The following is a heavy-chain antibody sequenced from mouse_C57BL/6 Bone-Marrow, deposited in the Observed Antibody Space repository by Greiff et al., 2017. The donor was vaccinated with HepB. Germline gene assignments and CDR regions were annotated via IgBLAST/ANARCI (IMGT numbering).Heavy chain of an antibody. J-gene: IGHJ1*03. CDR1: GYTFTDHT. V-gene: IGHV1-78*01. CDR2: IYPRDGST. CDR3: TRCYYGSSSYWYFDV. Sequence: VQLQQSDAELVKPGASVKISCKVSGYTFTDHTIHWMKQRPEQGLEWIGYIYPRDGSTKYNEKFKGKATLTADKSSSTAYMQLNSLTSEDSAVYFCTRCYYGSSSYWYFDVWGTGTTVTVSS. D-gene: IGHD1-1*01.